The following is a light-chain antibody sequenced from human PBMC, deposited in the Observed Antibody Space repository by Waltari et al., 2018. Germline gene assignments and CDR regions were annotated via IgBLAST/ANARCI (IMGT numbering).Light chain of an antibody. CDR1: NPNTGSNT. V-gene: IGLV1-44*01. Sequence: QPVLTQPPPAFGTPGQRLTTPRSASNPNTGSNTVNWYQQVPGTAPKLLIYSNDQRPSGVPDRFSGSKSGTSASLAISGLQSEDEADYYCATWDDRLTGVVFGGGTKVTVL. J-gene: IGLJ2*01. CDR2: SND. CDR3: ATWDDRLTGVV.